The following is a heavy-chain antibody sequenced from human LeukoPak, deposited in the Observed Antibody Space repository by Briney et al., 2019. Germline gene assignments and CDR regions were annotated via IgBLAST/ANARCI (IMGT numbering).Heavy chain of an antibody. Sequence: GGSLRLSCAASGFTSSSHWMYWVRQAPGKGLVWVSRVNGDESRAINAGSVKGRFTISRDNARDTVYLQMNSLRVEDTAVYFCGSGITEGDSVPIEYWGQGTLVTVSS. CDR3: GSGITEGDSVPIEY. CDR2: VNGDESRA. D-gene: IGHD1-14*01. CDR1: GFTSSSHW. J-gene: IGHJ4*02. V-gene: IGHV3-74*01.